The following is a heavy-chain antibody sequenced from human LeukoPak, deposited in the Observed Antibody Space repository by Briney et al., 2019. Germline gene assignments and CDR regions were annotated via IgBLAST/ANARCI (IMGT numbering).Heavy chain of an antibody. J-gene: IGHJ3*02. D-gene: IGHD1-7*01. Sequence: SQTLSLTCTVSGGSISSGGYYWSWIRQPPGKGLEWIGYIYHSGSTYYNPSLKSRVTISVDRSKNQFSLKLSSVTAADTAVYYCARDTAYNWNYVEAFDIWGQGTMVTVSS. CDR3: ARDTAYNWNYVEAFDI. CDR2: IYHSGST. V-gene: IGHV4-30-2*01. CDR1: GGSISSGGYY.